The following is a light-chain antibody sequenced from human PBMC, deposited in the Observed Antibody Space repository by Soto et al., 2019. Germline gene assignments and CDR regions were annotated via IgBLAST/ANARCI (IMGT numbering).Light chain of an antibody. CDR1: QNINSW. CDR2: EAS. CDR3: QQYSSFVWT. J-gene: IGKJ1*01. Sequence: DIQMTQSPSTLSASVGDRVTITCRASQNINSWLAWYQQRQGIAPKLLIYEASTLQSGVPSRFSGSRSGTEFTLTISSLQPDDFASYYCQQYSSFVWTFGQGTKVEIK. V-gene: IGKV1-5*03.